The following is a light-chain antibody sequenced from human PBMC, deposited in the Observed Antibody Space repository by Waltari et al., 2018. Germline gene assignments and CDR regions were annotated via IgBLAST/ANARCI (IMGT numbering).Light chain of an antibody. CDR3: SSYTSSSTVV. V-gene: IGLV2-14*03. J-gene: IGLJ2*01. CDR2: DVT. CDR1: SSDIGLYNF. Sequence: QSALTQPASVTGSPGQSVTISCTGTSSDIGLYNFVSWYQQHPGKTPKLMIYDVTNRPSGVSDRFSASKSGNTASLTISGLQAEDEGDYYCSSYTSSSTVVFGGGTKLTVL.